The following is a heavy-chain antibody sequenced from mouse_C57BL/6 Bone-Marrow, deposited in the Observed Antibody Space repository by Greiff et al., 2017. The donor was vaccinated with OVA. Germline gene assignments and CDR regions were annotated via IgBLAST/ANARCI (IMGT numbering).Heavy chain of an antibody. CDR2: ISSKANNNAT. D-gene: IGHD4-1*01. J-gene: IGHJ3*01. V-gene: IGHV6-6*01. Sequence: EVQLVESGGGLVQPGGSMKLSCTASGFTFSGAWMDWVRQSPEKGLEWVAEISSKANNNATYYSETVKGRITIASDESKRSVYLKRNSVRAEDTCMDYCTPNCDGFAYWCQGTLVTVSA. CDR3: TPNCDGFAY. CDR1: GFTFSGAW.